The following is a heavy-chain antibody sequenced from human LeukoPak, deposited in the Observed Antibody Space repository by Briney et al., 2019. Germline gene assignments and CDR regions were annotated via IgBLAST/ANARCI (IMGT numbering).Heavy chain of an antibody. J-gene: IGHJ4*02. Sequence: PGGPRGLSCPPSGFTFSSYWMSWARKPPGKGLEWVANIKQDGSDKYYVDSVKGRLTISRDNSKNSLYLQMNSLRAEDTAVYYCARTQCISTRCSHYFDYWGQGTLVTVSS. CDR2: IKQDGSDK. CDR1: GFTFSSYW. D-gene: IGHD2-2*01. V-gene: IGHV3-7*05. CDR3: ARTQCISTRCSHYFDY.